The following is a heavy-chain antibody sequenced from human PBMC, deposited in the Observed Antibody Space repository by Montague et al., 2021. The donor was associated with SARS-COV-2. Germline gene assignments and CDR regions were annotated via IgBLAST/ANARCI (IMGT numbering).Heavy chain of an antibody. D-gene: IGHD5-12*01. CDR1: GGSVSSGSYY. J-gene: IGHJ4*02. CDR3: ALARGSGYCPL. Sequence: SETLSLTCTVSGGSVSSGSYYWSWIRQPPGKGLEWIGYIYYSGSTNYNPSLKSRVTISVDTSKRQFSLILKNVTAADTAVYYCALARGSGYCPLWGQGSLVIVSS. V-gene: IGHV4-61*01. CDR2: IYYSGST.